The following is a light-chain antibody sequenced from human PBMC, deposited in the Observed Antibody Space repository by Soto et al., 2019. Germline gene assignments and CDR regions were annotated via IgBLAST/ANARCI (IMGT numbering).Light chain of an antibody. CDR3: QQYGSSPYT. Sequence: EIVLTQSPGTLYLSPGERATLSCRASQSVRSSYLAWYQQKPGQAPRLLIYGASSRATGIPDRFSGSVSGTDLTRTISRLEPDDFAVYYCQQYGSSPYTFGHGTKLEIK. CDR1: QSVRSSY. J-gene: IGKJ2*01. V-gene: IGKV3-20*01. CDR2: GAS.